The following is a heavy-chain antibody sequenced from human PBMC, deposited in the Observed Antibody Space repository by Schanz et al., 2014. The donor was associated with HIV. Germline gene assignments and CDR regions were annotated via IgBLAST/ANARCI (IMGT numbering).Heavy chain of an antibody. J-gene: IGHJ3*02. CDR2: INHRRST. CDR1: GFIVSSNY. V-gene: IGHV4-34*01. Sequence: VQLVESGGGLVKRGGSLRLSCAASGFIVSSNYMSWIRQPPGKGLEWIGEINHRRSTSYNPSLKSRVTISVDTSKNQFSLNWTSMAAADTAVYYCARQEILTSYFIRENLPAFDIWGQGTMVTVSS. CDR3: ARQEILTSYFIRENLPAFDI. D-gene: IGHD3-9*01.